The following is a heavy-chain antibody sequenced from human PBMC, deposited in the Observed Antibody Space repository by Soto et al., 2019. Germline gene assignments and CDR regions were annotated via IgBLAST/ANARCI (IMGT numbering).Heavy chain of an antibody. CDR1: GFTFGSYW. Sequence: EVQLVESGGGLVQPGGSLRLSCAVSGFTFGSYWMNWVRLIPGKGLEWVAYIKPDGSATYYVDSVKGRFTISRDNAKNSLYLQMNSLRAEDTAVYYCARDLHSSSFWDYWGQGTLVTVSS. D-gene: IGHD6-6*01. J-gene: IGHJ4*02. CDR2: IKPDGSAT. V-gene: IGHV3-7*01. CDR3: ARDLHSSSFWDY.